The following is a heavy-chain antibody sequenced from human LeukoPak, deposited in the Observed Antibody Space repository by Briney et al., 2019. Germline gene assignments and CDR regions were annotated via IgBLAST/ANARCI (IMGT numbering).Heavy chain of an antibody. Sequence: GASVKVSCKASGYTFTSYGISWVRQAPGQGLEWMGWISAYNGDKKYAEKLQGRVTMTTDTSTSTAYMELRSLRSDDTAVYYCARDAKQRTENWFDPWGQGTLVTVS. CDR3: ARDAKQRTENWFDP. CDR1: GYTFTSYG. D-gene: IGHD1-14*01. J-gene: IGHJ5*02. V-gene: IGHV1-18*01. CDR2: ISAYNGDK.